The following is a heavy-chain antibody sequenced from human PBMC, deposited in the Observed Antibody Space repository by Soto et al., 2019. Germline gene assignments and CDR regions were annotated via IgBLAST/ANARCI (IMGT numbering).Heavy chain of an antibody. J-gene: IGHJ6*02. D-gene: IGHD2-2*02. CDR2: ISSSSSYI. Sequence: LRLSCAASGFTFSSYSMNWVRQAPGKGLEWVSSISSSSSYIYYADSVKGRFTISRDNAKNSLYLQMNSLGAEDTAVYYCAREGVVVPAAIRAGGYYYYGMDVWGQGTTVTVSS. CDR1: GFTFSSYS. CDR3: AREGVVVPAAIRAGGYYYYGMDV. V-gene: IGHV3-21*01.